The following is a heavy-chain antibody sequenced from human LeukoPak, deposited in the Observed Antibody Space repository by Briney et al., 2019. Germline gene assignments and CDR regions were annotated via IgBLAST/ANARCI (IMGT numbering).Heavy chain of an antibody. D-gene: IGHD6-13*01. CDR2: INPNSGGT. CDR1: VYTFTGYY. CDR3: ARDPAAAGTLYYYYMDV. J-gene: IGHJ6*03. Sequence: ASVKVSCKASVYTFTGYYMHWVRQAPGQGLEWMGWINPNSGGTNYAQKFQGRVTMTRDTSISTAYMELSRLRSDDTAVYYCARDPAAAGTLYYYYMDVWGKGTTVTVSS. V-gene: IGHV1-2*02.